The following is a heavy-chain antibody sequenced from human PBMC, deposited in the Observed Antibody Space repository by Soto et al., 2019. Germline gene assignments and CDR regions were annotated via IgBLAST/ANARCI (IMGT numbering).Heavy chain of an antibody. CDR2: ITSDGRNT. J-gene: IGHJ4*02. CDR1: GFTFSRDW. Sequence: EVQLVESGGGLVQPGGSLRLSCAASGFTFSRDWMHWVRQAPGKGLVWVSLITSDGRNTNYADSVKGRFTISRDNAKNTLYLQMDSLRVEDTAVYYCARDKGCSSDYWGQGTLVTVSS. D-gene: IGHD6-13*01. CDR3: ARDKGCSSDY. V-gene: IGHV3-74*01.